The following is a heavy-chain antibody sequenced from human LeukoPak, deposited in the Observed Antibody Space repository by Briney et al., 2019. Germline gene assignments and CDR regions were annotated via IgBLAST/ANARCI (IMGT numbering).Heavy chain of an antibody. CDR3: ATDLSVSRYYDFWSGPNWFDP. D-gene: IGHD3-3*01. Sequence: GGSLRLSCAASGFTFSSYGMSWVRQAPGKGLEWVSAINGRGDSTYYADSVKGRFTISRDNSKNTLYLEMNSLRAEDTAVYYCATDLSVSRYYDFWSGPNWFDPWGQGTLVTVSS. V-gene: IGHV3-23*01. CDR1: GFTFSSYG. J-gene: IGHJ5*02. CDR2: INGRGDST.